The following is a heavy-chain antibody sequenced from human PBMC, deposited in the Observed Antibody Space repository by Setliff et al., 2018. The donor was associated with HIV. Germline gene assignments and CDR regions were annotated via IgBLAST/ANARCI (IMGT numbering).Heavy chain of an antibody. Sequence: GESLKISCAASGFTFSSYSMNWVRQAPGKGLEWVSSISSGSSYIYYAESVKGRFTISRDNAKNSLFLQMNSLRAEDTAIYYCARLLRGGGDYFDYWGQGTLVTVSS. J-gene: IGHJ4*02. CDR2: ISSGSSYI. D-gene: IGHD3-10*01. CDR3: ARLLRGGGDYFDY. V-gene: IGHV3-21*01. CDR1: GFTFSSYS.